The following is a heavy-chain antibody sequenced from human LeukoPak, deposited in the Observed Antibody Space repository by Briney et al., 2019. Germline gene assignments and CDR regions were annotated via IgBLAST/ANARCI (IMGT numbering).Heavy chain of an antibody. CDR2: INPNSGGT. D-gene: IGHD3-22*01. V-gene: IGHV1-2*02. Sequence: ASVKVSCKASGYTFTGYYMHWVRQAPGQGLEWMGWINPNSGGTNYAQKFQGRVTMTRDTSISTAYMELSRLRSDDTAVYYCARVSTYYYDSSGSWKFDYWGQGTLVTASS. CDR3: ARVSTYYYDSSGSWKFDY. CDR1: GYTFTGYY. J-gene: IGHJ4*02.